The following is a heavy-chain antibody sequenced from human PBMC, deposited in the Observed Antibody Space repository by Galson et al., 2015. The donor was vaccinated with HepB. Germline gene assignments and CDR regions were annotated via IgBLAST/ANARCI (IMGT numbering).Heavy chain of an antibody. CDR2: IWYDGTNK. CDR1: GFTFSSYG. Sequence: SLRLSCAASGFTFSSYGIHWVRQAPGKGLEWVAVIWYDGTNKYYADSVKGRFTISRDNSKNTLYLQMNSLRAEDSALYYCARASSTSGLDVWSQGTTVTVSS. J-gene: IGHJ6*02. CDR3: ARASSTSGLDV. D-gene: IGHD2-2*01. V-gene: IGHV3-33*01.